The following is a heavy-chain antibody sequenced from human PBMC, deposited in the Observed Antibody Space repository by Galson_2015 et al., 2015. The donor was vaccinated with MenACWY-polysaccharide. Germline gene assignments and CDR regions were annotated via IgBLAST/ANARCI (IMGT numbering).Heavy chain of an antibody. CDR3: ARGAYYFDS. CDR1: GFSLNSYW. Sequence: SLRLSCAASGFSLNSYWMHWVRQAPGKGLVWVSRINRDGSSTAYAGSVKGRFTISRDNAKNTLYLQMNSLRVEDTAVYYCARGAYYFDSWAQGTLIPVSS. V-gene: IGHV3-74*01. CDR2: INRDGSST. J-gene: IGHJ4*02.